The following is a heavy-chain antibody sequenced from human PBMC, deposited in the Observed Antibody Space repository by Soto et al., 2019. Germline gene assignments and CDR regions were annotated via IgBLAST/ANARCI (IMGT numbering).Heavy chain of an antibody. CDR1: GGSISSSSYY. Sequence: SETLSLTCTVSGGSISSSSYYWGWIRQPPGKGLEWIGSIYYSGSTYYNPSLKSRVTISVDTSKNQFPLKLSSVTAADTAVYYCARTIVVVVAATPTLGFDPWGQGTLVTVSS. CDR3: ARTIVVVVAATPTLGFDP. D-gene: IGHD2-15*01. V-gene: IGHV4-39*01. J-gene: IGHJ5*02. CDR2: IYYSGST.